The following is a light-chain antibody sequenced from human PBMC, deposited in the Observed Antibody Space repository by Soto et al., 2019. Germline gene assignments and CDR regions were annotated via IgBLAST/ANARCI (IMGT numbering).Light chain of an antibody. CDR2: DAS. CDR1: QSVYSS. Sequence: VMTQSPATLSVSPGERATLSCRASQSVYSSLAWYQQKPGQAPRLLIYDASSRAAGIPDRFSGSGSGTDFTLTISRLEPEDFAVYYCQQYGSSPPATFGQGTKVDNK. V-gene: IGKV3-20*01. J-gene: IGKJ1*01. CDR3: QQYGSSPPAT.